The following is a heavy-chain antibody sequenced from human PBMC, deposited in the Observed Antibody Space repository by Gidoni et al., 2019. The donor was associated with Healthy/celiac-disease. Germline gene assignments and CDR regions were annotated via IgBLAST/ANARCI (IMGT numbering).Heavy chain of an antibody. J-gene: IGHJ4*02. CDR3: ARELYPHSTDY. V-gene: IGHV3-48*01. D-gene: IGHD2-8*01. CDR2: ISSSSSTI. Sequence: EVQLVESGGGLVQPGGSLRLSWAAAGFTFSSYSMNWVRQATGKGLEWVSYISSSSSTIYYADSVKGRFTISRDNAKNSLYLQMNSLRAEDTAVYYCARELYPHSTDYWGQGTLVTVSS. CDR1: GFTFSSYS.